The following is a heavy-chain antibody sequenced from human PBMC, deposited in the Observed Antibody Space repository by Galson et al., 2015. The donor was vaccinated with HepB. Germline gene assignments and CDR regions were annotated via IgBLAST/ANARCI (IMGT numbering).Heavy chain of an antibody. J-gene: IGHJ2*01. D-gene: IGHD1-1*01. CDR1: GGSISDYF. CDR2: MLYDGTT. V-gene: IGHV4-59*13. CDR3: ARDQLGRTFWYFDV. Sequence: TLSLTCAVSGGSISDYFWAWIRRPPGKGLEYVGSMLYDGTTYLSPSLKSRITLSMDKSKNRFFMKLVSVTAADAGVYYCARDQLGRTFWYFDVWGRGTLVAVSS.